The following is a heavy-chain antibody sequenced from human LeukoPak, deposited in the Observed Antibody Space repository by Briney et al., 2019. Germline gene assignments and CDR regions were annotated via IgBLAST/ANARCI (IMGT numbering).Heavy chain of an antibody. D-gene: IGHD5-18*01. CDR3: AKGGYTLGSWFDP. CDR2: ISWNSGSI. Sequence: GGSLRLSCAASGFTFDDYAMHWVRQAPGKGLEWVSGISWNSGSIGYADSVKGRFTISRDNAKNSLYLQMNSLRAEDTALYYCAKGGYTLGSWFDPWGQGTLATVSS. CDR1: GFTFDDYA. J-gene: IGHJ5*02. V-gene: IGHV3-9*01.